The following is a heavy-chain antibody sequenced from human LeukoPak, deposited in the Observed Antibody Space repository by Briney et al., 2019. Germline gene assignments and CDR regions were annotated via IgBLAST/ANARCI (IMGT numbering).Heavy chain of an antibody. Sequence: GGSLRLSCAVSGITLSNYGMSWVRQAPGEGLEWVAGISDSGGRTNYADSVKGRFTISRDNPKNTLYLQMNSLRAEDTAVYFCAKRGVVTRVILVGFHKEAYYFDSWGQGALVTVSS. D-gene: IGHD3-22*01. CDR2: ISDSGGRT. V-gene: IGHV3-23*01. CDR3: AKRGVVTRVILVGFHKEAYYFDS. J-gene: IGHJ4*02. CDR1: GITLSNYG.